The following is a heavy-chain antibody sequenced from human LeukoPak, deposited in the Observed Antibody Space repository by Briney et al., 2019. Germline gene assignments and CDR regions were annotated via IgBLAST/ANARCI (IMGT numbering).Heavy chain of an antibody. CDR3: ASGPGEHSSSGWFDP. CDR2: IYYSGRT. CDR1: GGSISSSSYY. J-gene: IGHJ5*02. V-gene: IGHV4-39*01. Sequence: SETLSLTCTVSGGSISSSSYYWGWIRQPPGKGLEWIGSIYYSGRTFYNPSLKSRVTISVDTSKNQFSLKLSSVTAADTAVYYCASGPGEHSSSGWFDPWGQGTLVTVSS. D-gene: IGHD3-22*01.